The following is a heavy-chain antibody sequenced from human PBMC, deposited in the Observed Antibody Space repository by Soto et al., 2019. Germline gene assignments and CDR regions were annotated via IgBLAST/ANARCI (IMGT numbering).Heavy chain of an antibody. CDR2: IFSTGST. Sequence: QLQLHESGPGLVKTSETLSLTCAVSGDSISSGSYYWGWIRQPPGRGLQWIASIFSTGSTYYTPSLNSRVTISADTSKNQFALRLNSVTAADTAVYYCGGGVAYRDYVDYWGQGTLVTVSS. D-gene: IGHD2-2*02. J-gene: IGHJ4*02. CDR1: GDSISSGSYY. CDR3: GGGVAYRDYVDY. V-gene: IGHV4-39*01.